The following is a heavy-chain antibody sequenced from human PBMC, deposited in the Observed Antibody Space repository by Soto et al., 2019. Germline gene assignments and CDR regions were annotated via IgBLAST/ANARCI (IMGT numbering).Heavy chain of an antibody. V-gene: IGHV3-23*01. D-gene: IGHD1-26*01. CDR3: AKGKGVGATPDGANC. Sequence: EVQVLESGGGLVQPGGSLRLSCAASGFTFSRYGMNWVRQAPGKGQERVSGIRSDGDTTYNTDSVKGRFTVSRDTSKNAVYLQMNSLRAEDTAIYYCAKGKGVGATPDGANCWGQGTLVTVSS. CDR2: IRSDGDTT. J-gene: IGHJ4*02. CDR1: GFTFSRYG.